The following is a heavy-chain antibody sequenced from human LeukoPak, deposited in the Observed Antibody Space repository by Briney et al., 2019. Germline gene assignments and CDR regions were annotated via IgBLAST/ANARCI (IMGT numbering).Heavy chain of an antibody. CDR2: ISSSSSYI. J-gene: IGHJ4*02. CDR1: GFTFSSYS. Sequence: PGGSLRLFCAASGFTFSSYSMNWVRQAPGKGLEWVSSISSSSSYIYYADSVKGRFTISRDNAKNSLYLQMNSLRAEDTAVYYCARDPSYRRPPDYWGQGTLVTVSS. V-gene: IGHV3-21*01. CDR3: ARDPSYRRPPDY. D-gene: IGHD2-2*02.